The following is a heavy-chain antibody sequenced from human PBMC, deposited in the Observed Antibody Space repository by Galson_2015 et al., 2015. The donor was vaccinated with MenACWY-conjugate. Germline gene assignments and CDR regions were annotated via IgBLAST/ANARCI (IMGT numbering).Heavy chain of an antibody. CDR3: ARDRLFYLRVLPSNWFDP. CDR2: INRDGSST. Sequence: SLRLSCAASGFTFSSHYMHWVRHVPGKELVWVSRINRDGSSTTYADSVKGRFTISRDNAKNTLYLEMSNLRAEDTAVYFCARDRLFYLRVLPSNWFDPWGQGTLVTVSS. D-gene: IGHD2-15*01. V-gene: IGHV3-74*03. CDR1: GFTFSSHY. J-gene: IGHJ5*02.